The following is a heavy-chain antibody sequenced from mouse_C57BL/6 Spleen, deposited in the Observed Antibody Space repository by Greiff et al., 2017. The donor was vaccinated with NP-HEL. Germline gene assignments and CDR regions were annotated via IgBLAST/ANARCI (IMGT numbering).Heavy chain of an antibody. V-gene: IGHV3-8*01. J-gene: IGHJ1*03. D-gene: IGHD1-1*01. CDR3: ARSGGYYGSYWYFDV. Sequence: EVKLVESGPGLAKPSQTLSLTCSVTGYSITSDYWNWIRKFPGNKLEYMGYISYSGSTYYNPSLKSRISITRDTSKNQYYLQLNSVTTEDTATYYCARSGGYYGSYWYFDVWGTGTTVTVSS. CDR1: GYSITSDY. CDR2: ISYSGST.